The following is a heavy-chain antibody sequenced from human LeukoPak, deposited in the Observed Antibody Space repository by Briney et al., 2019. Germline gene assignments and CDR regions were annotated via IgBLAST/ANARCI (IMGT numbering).Heavy chain of an antibody. D-gene: IGHD3-16*01. Sequence: GGSLRLSCAASGFTFSSYAMSWVRQAPGKGLEWVSAISGSGGSTYYADSVKGRFTISRDNSKKTLYLQMNSLRAEDTAVYYCAKAMGGVMLFDYWGQGTLVTVSS. CDR2: ISGSGGST. V-gene: IGHV3-23*01. CDR1: GFTFSSYA. CDR3: AKAMGGVMLFDY. J-gene: IGHJ4*02.